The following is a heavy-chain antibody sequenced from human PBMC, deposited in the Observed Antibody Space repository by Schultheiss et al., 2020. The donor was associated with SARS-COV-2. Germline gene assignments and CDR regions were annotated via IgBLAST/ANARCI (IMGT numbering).Heavy chain of an antibody. Sequence: GESLKISCAASGFTFSSYGMHWVRQAPGKGLEWVAVIWYDGSNKYYADSVKGRFTISRDNSKNTLYLQMNSLRAEDTAVYYCARNYYDFWSGYSGFDYWGQGTLVTVS. CDR2: IWYDGSNK. J-gene: IGHJ4*02. CDR1: GFTFSSYG. V-gene: IGHV3-33*01. CDR3: ARNYYDFWSGYSGFDY. D-gene: IGHD3-3*01.